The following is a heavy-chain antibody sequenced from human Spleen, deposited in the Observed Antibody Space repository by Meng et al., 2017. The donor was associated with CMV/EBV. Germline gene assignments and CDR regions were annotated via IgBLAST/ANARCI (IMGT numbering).Heavy chain of an antibody. CDR2: IYYSGST. CDR1: GGSSSSSLHY. D-gene: IGHD5-12*01. CDR3: ARHDGGYGDYFDH. Sequence: LQQAAAGLWTPSLTPSPTSTVSGGSSSSSLHYDGLIRQPPGKGLELIGIIYYSGSTYYNPSLRSRVTMSLDTSKNQFSLKLSSVTATDTAVYYCARHDGGYGDYFDHWGQGTLVTVSS. J-gene: IGHJ4*02. V-gene: IGHV4-39*01.